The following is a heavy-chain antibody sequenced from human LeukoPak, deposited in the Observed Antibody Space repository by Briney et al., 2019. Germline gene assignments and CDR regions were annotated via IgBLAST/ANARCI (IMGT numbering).Heavy chain of an antibody. CDR2: IYGGGTDT. CDR3: ARTGDGKYYFDY. Sequence: GESLKISCKGSGYSFTTYWIGWVRQMPGIGLEWMGFIYGGGTDTRYSPSFQGQVTTSIDKSINTAYLQWNSLKSSDTSIYYCARTGDGKYYFDYWGQGTLVTVSS. J-gene: IGHJ4*02. V-gene: IGHV5-51*01. CDR1: GYSFTTYW. D-gene: IGHD5-24*01.